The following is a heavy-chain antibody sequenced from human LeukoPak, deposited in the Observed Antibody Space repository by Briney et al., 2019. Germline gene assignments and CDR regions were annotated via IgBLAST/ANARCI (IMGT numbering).Heavy chain of an antibody. CDR3: ARYSGSQGWFDP. Sequence: SQTLSLTCTVSGGSISSGSYYWSWIRQPAGKGLEWIGRIYTSGSTNYNPSLKSRVTISVDTSKNQFSLKLSSVTAADTAVYYCARYSGSQGWFDPWGQGTLVTVSS. D-gene: IGHD1-26*01. CDR2: IYTSGST. V-gene: IGHV4-61*02. CDR1: GGSISSGSYY. J-gene: IGHJ5*02.